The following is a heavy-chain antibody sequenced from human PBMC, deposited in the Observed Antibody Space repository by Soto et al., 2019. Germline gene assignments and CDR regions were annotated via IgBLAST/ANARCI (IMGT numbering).Heavy chain of an antibody. CDR2: ISSGSATT. J-gene: IGHJ2*01. V-gene: IGHV3-48*02. Sequence: EVQLVESGGGLVQPGGSLRLSCVASGFTFSSYSMNWVRQAPGKGLEWLSYISSGSATTYYADSVKGRFTISRDNVKNSLYLQMNSLRDDDTVVYYCARDSASYSSSSGSYWYFDLWGRGTLVTVSS. CDR3: ARDSASYSSSSGSYWYFDL. CDR1: GFTFSSYS. D-gene: IGHD6-6*01.